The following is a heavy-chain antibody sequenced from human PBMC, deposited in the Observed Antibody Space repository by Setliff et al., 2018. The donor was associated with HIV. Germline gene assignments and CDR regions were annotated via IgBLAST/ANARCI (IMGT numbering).Heavy chain of an antibody. J-gene: IGHJ4*02. CDR2: IDTNTGNP. V-gene: IGHV7-4-1*02. Sequence: ASVKVSCKVSGYTLTELSMHWVRQAPGQGLEWMGWIDTNTGNPTYAQGFTGRFVFSLDTSVSTAFLQISTLKAEDTAVYYCARLSPYGDYLLFQYWGQGTQVTVS. CDR3: ARLSPYGDYLLFQY. CDR1: GYTLTELS. D-gene: IGHD4-17*01.